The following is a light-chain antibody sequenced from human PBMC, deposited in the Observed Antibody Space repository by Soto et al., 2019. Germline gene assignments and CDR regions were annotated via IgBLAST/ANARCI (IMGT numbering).Light chain of an antibody. J-gene: IGKJ1*01. Sequence: EIVMTHSPATLSVSPGETVTLSCRASQSVRTNLAWYQHTAGQSPRLLIYGASNRATGFPARFSGSGSGTEFTLTISSLQSEHFAVYYCQQYNDNWPTFGQGTKVDIK. CDR2: GAS. CDR1: QSVRTN. CDR3: QQYNDNWPT. V-gene: IGKV3-15*01.